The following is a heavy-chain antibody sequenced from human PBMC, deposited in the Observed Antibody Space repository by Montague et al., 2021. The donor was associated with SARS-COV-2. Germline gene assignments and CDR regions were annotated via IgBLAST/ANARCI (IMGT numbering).Heavy chain of an antibody. CDR1: GFTFNSYA. Sequence: SLSLSLSASGFTFNSYAMSWVRQAPGKGLEWVSIIYSGGSSTYYADSVKGRFTISRDNSKNTLYLQMNSMIAEDTAVYYCAKTHHYYNRNFDYWGQGTLVTVSS. CDR2: IYSGGSST. V-gene: IGHV3-23*03. CDR3: AKTHHYYNRNFDY. D-gene: IGHD3-22*01. J-gene: IGHJ4*02.